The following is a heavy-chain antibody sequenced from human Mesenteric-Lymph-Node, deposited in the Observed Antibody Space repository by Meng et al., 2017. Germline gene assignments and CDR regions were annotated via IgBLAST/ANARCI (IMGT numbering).Heavy chain of an antibody. D-gene: IGHD1-1*01. Sequence: AHLHELGPARVEPSHPLSLTCTVSGGSMSSGNYYWSWIRQPPGKGLEWIGYIHHSGSAYYNPSLKSRVSISVDTSKNQFSLNLSSVTAADTAVYYCGRDQGRQLINHWGQGTLVTVSS. CDR2: IHHSGSA. J-gene: IGHJ4*02. CDR1: GGSMSSGNYY. V-gene: IGHV4-30-4*01. CDR3: GRDQGRQLINH.